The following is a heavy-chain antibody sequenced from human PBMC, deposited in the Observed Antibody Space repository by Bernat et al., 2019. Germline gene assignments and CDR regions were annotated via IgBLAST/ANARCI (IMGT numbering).Heavy chain of an antibody. D-gene: IGHD3-22*01. V-gene: IGHV3-33*01. CDR2: IWLDGSNK. Sequence: QVQLVESGGGVAQPGRSLRSSCAAFGFTFSSYGLHWVSQAPGKGLEWVAVIWLDGSNKYYAASVKGRFTISRNNSKNTLKLQMNNLRAEDTAEYYCAGEYYYDSSGCYDYWGQGTLVTVSS. CDR1: GFTFSSYG. J-gene: IGHJ4*02. CDR3: AGEYYYDSSGCYDY.